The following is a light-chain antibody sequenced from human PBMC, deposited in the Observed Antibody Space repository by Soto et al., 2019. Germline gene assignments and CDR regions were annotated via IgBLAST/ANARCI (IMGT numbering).Light chain of an antibody. J-gene: IGKJ3*01. CDR1: QNIGTY. Sequence: IVLTQYPVTLSLSPGESGTLSCRASQNIGTYVAWYQQRRGQAPRLLIYDASDRATGIPVRFSGSGSGTDFTLTISRLEPEDFAVYYCQQYGRSLLITFGPGTKVDIK. CDR3: QQYGRSLLIT. CDR2: DAS. V-gene: IGKV3-20*01.